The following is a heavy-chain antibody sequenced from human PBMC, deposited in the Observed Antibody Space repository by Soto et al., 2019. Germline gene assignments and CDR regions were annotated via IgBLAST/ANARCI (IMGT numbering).Heavy chain of an antibody. CDR3: ARGPISYYDFWSGYFRPQWCGMDV. CDR1: GGSFSGYY. J-gene: IGHJ6*02. D-gene: IGHD3-3*01. Sequence: SETLSLTCAVYGGSFSGYYWSWIRQPPGKGLEWIGEINHSGSTNYNPSLKSRVTISVDMSKNQFSLKLSSVTAADTAVYYCARGPISYYDFWSGYFRPQWCGMDVWGQGTTVTVSS. CDR2: INHSGST. V-gene: IGHV4-34*01.